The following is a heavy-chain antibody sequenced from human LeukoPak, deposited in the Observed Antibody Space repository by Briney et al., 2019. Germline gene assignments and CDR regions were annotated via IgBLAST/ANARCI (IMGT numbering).Heavy chain of an antibody. Sequence: PGGSLRLSCAASGFTFSSYSMNWVRQAPGKGLEWVSSISSSSSYIYYADSVKGRFTISRDNAKNSLYLQMNSLRAEDTAVYYCARTFGGSEVMDYYYYGMDVWGQGTTVTVSS. CDR1: GFTFSSYS. V-gene: IGHV3-21*01. CDR2: ISSSSSYI. J-gene: IGHJ6*02. CDR3: ARTFGGSEVMDYYYYGMDV. D-gene: IGHD3-16*01.